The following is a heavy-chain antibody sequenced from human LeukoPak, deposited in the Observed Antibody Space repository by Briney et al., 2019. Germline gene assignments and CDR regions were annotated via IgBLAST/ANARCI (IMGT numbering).Heavy chain of an antibody. CDR2: IKQDESGK. V-gene: IGHV3-7*01. J-gene: IGHJ2*01. CDR1: GFTFSSYW. D-gene: IGHD6-19*01. Sequence: GGSLRLSCVASGFTFSSYWMSWVRQAPGKGLEWVANIKQDESGKYYVDSVKGRYTISRDNAKNSLYLQMNSLRAEDTAVYYCVRGGTSGWDWYFDLWGRGTLVTVSS. CDR3: VRGGTSGWDWYFDL.